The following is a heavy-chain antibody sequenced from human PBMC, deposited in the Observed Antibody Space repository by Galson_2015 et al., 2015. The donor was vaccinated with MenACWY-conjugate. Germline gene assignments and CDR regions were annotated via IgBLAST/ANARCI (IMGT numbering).Heavy chain of an antibody. CDR1: GFTFRNYW. J-gene: IGHJ6*02. V-gene: IGHV3-7*03. CDR3: ARGHYGMDV. Sequence: SLRLSCAASGFTFRNYWMTWVRQAPGKGLEWVASIKKDGSEKYYVDSVKGRFTISRDNAKNSMYLEMNSLRVADTAVYSCARGHYGMDVWGQGTTLTASS. CDR2: IKKDGSEK.